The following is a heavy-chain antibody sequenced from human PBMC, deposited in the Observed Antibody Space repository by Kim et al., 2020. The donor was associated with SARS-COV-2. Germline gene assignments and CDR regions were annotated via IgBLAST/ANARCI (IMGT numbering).Heavy chain of an antibody. J-gene: IGHJ6*02. CDR3: ARDLDSDSGQGRYYYGMDV. V-gene: IGHV4-4*07. Sequence: SETLSLTCTVSGGSISSYYWSWIRQPAGKGLEWIGRIYTSGSTNYNPSLKSRVTMSVDTSKNQFSLKLSSVTAADTAVYYCARDLDSDSGQGRYYYGMDVWGQGTTVTVSS. CDR1: GGSISSYY. CDR2: IYTSGST. D-gene: IGHD4-17*01.